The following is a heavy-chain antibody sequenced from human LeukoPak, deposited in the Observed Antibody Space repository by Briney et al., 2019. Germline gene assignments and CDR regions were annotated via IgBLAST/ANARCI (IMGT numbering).Heavy chain of an antibody. V-gene: IGHV3-7*01. CDR2: IKQDGSEK. CDR3: ARDLDTYVVLTAYDVFDI. CDR1: GFTFSSYW. D-gene: IGHD2-21*02. J-gene: IGHJ3*02. Sequence: GGSLRLSCAASGFTFSSYWMHWVRQAPGKGLEWVANIKQDGSEKHYVDSVEGRFTISRDNARNSLYLQMNSLRAEDTAVYYCARDLDTYVVLTAYDVFDIWGQGTKVTVSS.